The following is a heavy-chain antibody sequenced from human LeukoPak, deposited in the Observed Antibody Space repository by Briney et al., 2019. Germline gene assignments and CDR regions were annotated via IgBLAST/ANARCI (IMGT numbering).Heavy chain of an antibody. CDR1: GGTFSSYA. D-gene: IGHD2-2*01. CDR2: ISAYNGNT. J-gene: IGHJ6*02. Sequence: AASVKVSCKASGGTFSSYAISWVRQAPGQGLEWMGWISAYNGNTNYAQKLQGRVTMTTDTSTSTAYMELRSLRSDDTAVYYCARDWYCSSTSCYPNGMDVWGQGTTVTVSS. V-gene: IGHV1-18*01. CDR3: ARDWYCSSTSCYPNGMDV.